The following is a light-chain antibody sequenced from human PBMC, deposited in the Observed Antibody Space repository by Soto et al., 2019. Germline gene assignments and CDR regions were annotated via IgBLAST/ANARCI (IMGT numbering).Light chain of an antibody. V-gene: IGKV3-20*01. J-gene: IGKJ1*01. CDR2: GAS. CDR1: QSVNSNY. CDR3: RQYGTSVWT. Sequence: EIVLTQSPGTLSLSPGERATLSCRASQSVNSNYLAWYQQKPGQAPRLHIYGASSRATGTPDRFSGSGSGTDFTLTISRLEPEDFAVYYCRQYGTSVWTFGQGTKVEIK.